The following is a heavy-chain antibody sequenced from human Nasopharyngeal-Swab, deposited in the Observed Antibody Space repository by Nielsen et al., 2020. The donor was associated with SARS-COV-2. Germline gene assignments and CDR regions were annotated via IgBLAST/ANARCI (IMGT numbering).Heavy chain of an antibody. Sequence: GESLKISCAASGFTFSSYSMNWVRQAPGKGLEWVSSISSSSSYIYYADSVKDRFTISRDNAKNSLYLQMNSLRAEDTAVYYCARGVEVGVPYYYYGMDVWGQGTTVTVSS. J-gene: IGHJ6*02. CDR3: ARGVEVGVPYYYYGMDV. V-gene: IGHV3-21*01. D-gene: IGHD3-3*01. CDR1: GFTFSSYS. CDR2: ISSSSSYI.